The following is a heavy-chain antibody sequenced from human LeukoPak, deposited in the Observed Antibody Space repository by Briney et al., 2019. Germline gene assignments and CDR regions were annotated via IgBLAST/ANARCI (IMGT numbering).Heavy chain of an antibody. CDR1: GGSFSGYY. CDR2: INHSGST. D-gene: IGHD3-22*01. J-gene: IGHJ5*02. V-gene: IGHV4-34*01. CDR3: AREGGYSDPNWFDP. Sequence: SETLSLTCAVYGGSFSGYYWSWIRQPPGKGLEWIGEINHSGSTNYNPSLKSRVTISVDTSKNQFSLKLSSVTAADTAVYYCAREGGYSDPNWFDPWGQGTLVTVSS.